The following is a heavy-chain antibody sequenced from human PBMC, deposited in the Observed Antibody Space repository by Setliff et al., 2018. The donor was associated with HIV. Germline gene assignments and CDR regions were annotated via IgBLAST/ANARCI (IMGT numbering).Heavy chain of an antibody. Sequence: PSETLSLTCTVSGGSMSSYYWSWIRQPPGKGLEWIGYIYYSGSTNYNPSLKSRVTISVDTSKNQSSLKLRSVTAADTAVYYCVRTYNDLENYYHHYYYMDVWGKGTRSPSP. V-gene: IGHV4-59*08. CDR1: GGSMSSYY. CDR3: VRTYNDLENYYHHYYYMDV. CDR2: IYYSGST. J-gene: IGHJ6*03. D-gene: IGHD1-1*01.